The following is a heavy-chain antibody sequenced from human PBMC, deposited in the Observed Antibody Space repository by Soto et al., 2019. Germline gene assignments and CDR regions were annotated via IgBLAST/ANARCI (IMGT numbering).Heavy chain of an antibody. CDR1: GFPFSSYA. D-gene: IGHD6-19*01. J-gene: IGHJ4*02. CDR3: AKVPKSGWFWYFDY. Sequence: HHGGSLRLSCAASGFPFSSYAMSWVRQAPGKGLEWVSAISGSGGSTYYADSVKGRFTISRDNSKNTLYLQMNSLRAEDTAVYYCAKVPKSGWFWYFDYWGQGTLVTVSS. CDR2: ISGSGGST. V-gene: IGHV3-23*01.